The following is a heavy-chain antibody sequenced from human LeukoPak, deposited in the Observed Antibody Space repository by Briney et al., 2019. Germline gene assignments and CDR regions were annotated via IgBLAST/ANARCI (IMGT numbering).Heavy chain of an antibody. J-gene: IGHJ4*02. CDR2: INHSGST. V-gene: IGHV4-34*01. D-gene: IGHD3-3*01. CDR3: ARASSLYDFWSGYRTPLDY. CDR1: GGSFSGYY. Sequence: SETPSLTCAVYGGSFSGYYWSWIRQPPGKGLEWIGEINHSGSTNYNPSLKSRVTISVDTSKNQFSLKLSSVTAADTAVYYCARASSLYDFWSGYRTPLDYWGQGTLVTVSS.